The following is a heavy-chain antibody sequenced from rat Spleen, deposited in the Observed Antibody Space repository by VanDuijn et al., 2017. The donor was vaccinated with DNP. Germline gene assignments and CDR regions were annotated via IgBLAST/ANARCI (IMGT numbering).Heavy chain of an antibody. V-gene: IGHV2-19*01. CDR1: GFSLTDYR. CDR3: AREGTMMVVGFLDY. J-gene: IGHJ2*01. CDR2: IRANEIT. D-gene: IGHD1-12*02. Sequence: QVQLKETGPGLVQPSQTLSLTCTVSGFSLTDYRLHWVRPSPGKGLEWMGRIRANEITDYKSALNSRLSISRDTSKSQVFLRMNSLQTEDTAIYFCAREGTMMVVGFLDYWGQGVMVTVSS.